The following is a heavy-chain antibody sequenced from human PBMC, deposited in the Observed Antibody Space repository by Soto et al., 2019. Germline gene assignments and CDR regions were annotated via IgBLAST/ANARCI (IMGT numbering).Heavy chain of an antibody. CDR2: TYYRSRWYN. V-gene: IGHV6-1*01. D-gene: IGHD1-7*01. CDR1: GDSVSSNNAA. Sequence: FHTLSLTCASSGDSVSSNNAASNWIRQSPSRGLEWLGRTYYRSRWYNDYAVSMKSRITVNPDTSKNQFSLQLTSVTPEDTAVYYCAGTTSHYWYYMDVWGKGTTVTVSS. J-gene: IGHJ6*03. CDR3: AGTTSHYWYYMDV.